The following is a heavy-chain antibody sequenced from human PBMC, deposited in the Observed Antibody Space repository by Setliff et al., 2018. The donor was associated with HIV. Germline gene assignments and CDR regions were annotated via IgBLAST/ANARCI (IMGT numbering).Heavy chain of an antibody. CDR3: ARGFDYAQRPPLYYFDY. Sequence: LSLTCTVSGGSISSGYYYWSWIRQHLGKGLEWIGYIYYSGNPFYNPSLRSRVTISLDTSKNQFSLKLSSVTAADAAVYYCARGFDYAQRPPLYYFDYWGQGTLVTVSS. V-gene: IGHV4-31*03. CDR2: IYYSGNP. J-gene: IGHJ4*02. CDR1: GGSISSGYYY. D-gene: IGHD2-2*01.